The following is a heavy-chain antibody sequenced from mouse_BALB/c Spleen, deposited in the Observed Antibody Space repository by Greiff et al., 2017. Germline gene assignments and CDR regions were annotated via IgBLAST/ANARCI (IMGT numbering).Heavy chain of an antibody. V-gene: IGHV1-7*01. D-gene: IGHD2-1*01. CDR2: INPSTGYT. CDR1: GYTFTSYW. Sequence: QVQLQQSGAELAKPGASVKMSCKASGYTFTSYWMHWVKQRPGQGLEWIGYINPSTGYTEYNQKFKDKATLTADKSSSTAYMQLSSLTSEDSAVYYCARGKTYGNYGSAMDYWGQGTSVTVSS. CDR3: ARGKTYGNYGSAMDY. J-gene: IGHJ4*01.